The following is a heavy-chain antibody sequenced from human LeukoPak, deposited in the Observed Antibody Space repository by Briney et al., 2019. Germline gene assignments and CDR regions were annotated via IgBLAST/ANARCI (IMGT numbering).Heavy chain of an antibody. Sequence: GGSLRLSCAASGFTFSDAWMNWVRQAPGKGLEWVGRIKSKTDGGTTDYAAPVKGRFTISRDDSKNTLYLQMNSLKTEDTAVYYCTTVRSLLWFGELGDYWGQGTLVTVSS. CDR3: TTVRSLLWFGELGDY. V-gene: IGHV3-15*01. CDR2: IKSKTDGGTT. J-gene: IGHJ4*02. CDR1: GFTFSDAW. D-gene: IGHD3-10*01.